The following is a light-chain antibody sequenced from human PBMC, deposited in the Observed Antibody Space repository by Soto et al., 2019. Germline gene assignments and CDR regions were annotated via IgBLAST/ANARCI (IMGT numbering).Light chain of an antibody. V-gene: IGKV3-20*01. CDR2: AAS. CDR1: QSVSSSY. Sequence: IVLTQSPGTLSLSPGERATLSCRASQSVSSSYLAWYQQKPGQAPRLLIFAASSRASGIPDRFSGSGSGTDFTLTISRLEPEDFALFYCQYHGSSPITFGQGTRLEI. CDR3: QYHGSSPIT. J-gene: IGKJ5*01.